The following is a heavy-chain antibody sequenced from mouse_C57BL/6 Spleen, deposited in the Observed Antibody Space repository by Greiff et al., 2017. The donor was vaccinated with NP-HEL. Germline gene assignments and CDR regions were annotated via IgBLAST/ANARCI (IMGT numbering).Heavy chain of an antibody. V-gene: IGHV1-69*01. CDR3: ARGFHYYGSSTYAMDY. CDR1: GYTFTSYW. D-gene: IGHD1-1*01. J-gene: IGHJ4*01. Sequence: VQLQQPGAELVMPGASVKLSCKASGYTFTSYWMHWVKQRPGQGLEWIGEIDPSDSYINYNQKFKGKSTLTVDKSSSTAYMQLSSLTSEDSAVYYCARGFHYYGSSTYAMDYWGQGTSVTVSS. CDR2: IDPSDSYI.